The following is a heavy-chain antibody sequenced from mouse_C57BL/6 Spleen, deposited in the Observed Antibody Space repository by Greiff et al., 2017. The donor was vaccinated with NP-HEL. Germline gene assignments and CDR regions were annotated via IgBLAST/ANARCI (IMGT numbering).Heavy chain of an antibody. Sequence: QVQLQQSGAELVRPGSSVKLSCKASGYTFTSYWMHWVKQRPIQGLEWIGNIDPSDSETHYNQKFKDKATVTVDKSSSTAYMQLSSLTSEDSAVYYCARESTTYYFDYWGQGTTLTVSS. D-gene: IGHD2-14*01. J-gene: IGHJ2*01. V-gene: IGHV1-52*01. CDR3: ARESTTYYFDY. CDR1: GYTFTSYW. CDR2: IDPSDSET.